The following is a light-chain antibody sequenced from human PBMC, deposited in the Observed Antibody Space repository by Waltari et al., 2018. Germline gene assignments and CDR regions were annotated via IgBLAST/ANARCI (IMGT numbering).Light chain of an antibody. V-gene: IGLV1-40*01. J-gene: IGLJ2*01. CDR2: VNT. Sequence: QSVLTQPPSVSGAPGQRVTIPCTGSSSNIGAGYDVPWYQQFPGTAPKLLIFVNTNRPSGVPDRFSGSKSGTSASLAITGLQAEDEADYYCQSYDSSLSGHVVFGGGTKLTVL. CDR1: SSNIGAGYD. CDR3: QSYDSSLSGHVV.